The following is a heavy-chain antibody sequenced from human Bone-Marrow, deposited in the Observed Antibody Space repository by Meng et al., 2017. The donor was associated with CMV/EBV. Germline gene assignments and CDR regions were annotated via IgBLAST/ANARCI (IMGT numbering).Heavy chain of an antibody. CDR3: VRRTWLFYCFDS. J-gene: IGHJ4*02. D-gene: IGHD6-19*01. V-gene: IGHV4-34*01. CDR2: VNHSGGT. CDR1: CGSFSDYY. Sequence: LACAVYCGSFSDYYWTWIRQPPGKGLEWSGEVNHSGGTNYNPSLKSRVTISMDTSNNQCSLRLSSVTAADTAVYYCVRRTWLFYCFDSWGQGTLVTVSS.